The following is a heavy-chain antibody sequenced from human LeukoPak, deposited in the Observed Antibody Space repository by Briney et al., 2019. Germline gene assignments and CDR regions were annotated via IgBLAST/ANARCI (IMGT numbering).Heavy chain of an antibody. CDR2: IYSGGST. D-gene: IGHD3-16*01. J-gene: IGHJ4*02. CDR3: AREGGGFIITFGGVPDYYFDY. CDR1: GFTVSSNY. V-gene: IGHV3-66*01. Sequence: PGGSLRLSCAASGFTVSSNYMSWVRQAPGKGLEWVSVIYSGGSTYYADSVKGRFTISRDNSKNTLYLQMNSLRAEDTAVYYCAREGGGFIITFGGVPDYYFDYWGQGTLVTVSS.